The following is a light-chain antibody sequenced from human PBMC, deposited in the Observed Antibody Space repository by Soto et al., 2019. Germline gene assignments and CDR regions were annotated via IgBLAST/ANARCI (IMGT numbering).Light chain of an antibody. Sequence: ETVLTQSPGTLSLSPWERAILSCRASQSVSSTYLAWYQQKPGQAPRLLIYGASSRATGIPDRFSGSGSGTDFTLTISRLEPEDFAVYYCQQYNNSLWTFGQGTKVDIK. CDR1: QSVSSTY. J-gene: IGKJ1*01. V-gene: IGKV3-20*01. CDR3: QQYNNSLWT. CDR2: GAS.